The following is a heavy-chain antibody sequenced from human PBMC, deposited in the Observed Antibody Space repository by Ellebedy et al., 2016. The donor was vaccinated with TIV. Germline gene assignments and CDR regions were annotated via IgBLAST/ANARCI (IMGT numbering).Heavy chain of an antibody. Sequence: SSVKVSCXASGGTFSSYAISWVRQAPGQGLEWMGGIIPIFGTANYAQKSQGRVTITADESTSTAYMELSSLRSEDTAVYYCASGYCGGDCYSRGWWFDPWGQGTLVTVSS. CDR1: GGTFSSYA. J-gene: IGHJ5*02. CDR2: IIPIFGTA. V-gene: IGHV1-69*13. CDR3: ASGYCGGDCYSRGWWFDP. D-gene: IGHD2-21*02.